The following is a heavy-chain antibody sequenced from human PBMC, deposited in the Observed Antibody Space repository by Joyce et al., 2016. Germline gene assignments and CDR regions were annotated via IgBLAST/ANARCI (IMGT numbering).Heavy chain of an antibody. D-gene: IGHD3-3*01. Sequence: EGQLVESGGGLEQPGGSLRLSCVASGFALRSYSMDWVRPAPGKGLEWLSYISGGSDKTFYADSVKGRFTVSRDNAKNSLYLQMDSLRDDDTAVYYCARGSWSGYSDAFDIWGPGTTVTVS. V-gene: IGHV3-48*02. CDR2: ISGGSDKT. CDR1: GFALRSYS. J-gene: IGHJ3*02. CDR3: ARGSWSGYSDAFDI.